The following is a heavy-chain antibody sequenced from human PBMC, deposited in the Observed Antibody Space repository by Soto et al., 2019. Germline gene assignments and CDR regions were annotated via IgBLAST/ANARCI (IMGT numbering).Heavy chain of an antibody. CDR2: IYYSGST. Sequence: SETLSLTCTVSGGSISSGGYYWSWIRQHPGKGLEWIGYIYYSGSTYYNPSLKSRVTISVDTSKNQFSLKLSSVTAADTAVYYCARDVTGTSWFDPWGQGTLVTVSS. CDR3: ARDVTGTSWFDP. J-gene: IGHJ5*02. V-gene: IGHV4-31*03. D-gene: IGHD1-7*01. CDR1: GGSISSGGYY.